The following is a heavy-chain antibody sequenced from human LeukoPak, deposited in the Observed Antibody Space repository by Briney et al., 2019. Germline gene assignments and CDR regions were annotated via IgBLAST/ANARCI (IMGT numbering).Heavy chain of an antibody. CDR3: ATPYCGTISCLDVFDV. Sequence: SETLSLTCTVRGVSLSSDKYYWSWIRQRPGKGLEWIGHIYYSGSTSFNPSLKSRVSMSVDASKSQISLKLTSVTAADTAVYYCATPYCGTISCLDVFDVWGQGTVVTVSS. D-gene: IGHD2-2*01. J-gene: IGHJ3*01. CDR2: IYYSGST. CDR1: GVSLSSDKYY. V-gene: IGHV4-31*03.